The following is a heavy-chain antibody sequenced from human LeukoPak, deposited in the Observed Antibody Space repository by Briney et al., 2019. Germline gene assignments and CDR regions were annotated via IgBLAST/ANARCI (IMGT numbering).Heavy chain of an antibody. V-gene: IGHV4-39*01. J-gene: IGHJ5*02. CDR3: ARGGGGMRIYGKNWFDP. CDR2: IYYSGNT. D-gene: IGHD3-16*01. CDR1: GVSISSSNSY. Sequence: SETLSLTCTVSGVSISSSNSYWGWIRQPPGKGLEWIGSIYYSGNTYYNASLKSQVSISIDTSKNQFSLKLSSVTAADTAVYYCARGGGGMRIYGKNWFDPWGQGTLVTVSS.